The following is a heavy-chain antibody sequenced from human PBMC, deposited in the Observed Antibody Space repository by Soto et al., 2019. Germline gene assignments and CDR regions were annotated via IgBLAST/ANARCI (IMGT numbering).Heavy chain of an antibody. V-gene: IGHV3-30-3*01. Sequence: QVQLVESGGGVVQPGRSLRLSCAASGFTFSSYAMHWVRQAPGKGLEWVAVISYDGSNKYYADSVKGRFTISRDNSKNTLYLQMNSLRAEDTAVYYCARDITMIVQDYWGQGTLVTVSS. D-gene: IGHD3-22*01. CDR3: ARDITMIVQDY. J-gene: IGHJ4*02. CDR1: GFTFSSYA. CDR2: ISYDGSNK.